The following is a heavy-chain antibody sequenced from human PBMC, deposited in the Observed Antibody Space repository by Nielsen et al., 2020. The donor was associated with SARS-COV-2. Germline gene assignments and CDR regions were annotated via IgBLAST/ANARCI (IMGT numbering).Heavy chain of an antibody. CDR1: GFTFSDYY. V-gene: IGHV3-11*03. CDR3: ASIGPVMVVY. Sequence: GGSLRPSCAASGFTFSDYYMSWIRQAPGKGLEWVSYISSSSSYTNYADSVKGRFTISRDNAKNSLYLQMNSLRAEDTAVYYCASIGPVMVVYWGQGTLVTVSS. CDR2: ISSSSSYT. D-gene: IGHD2-15*01. J-gene: IGHJ4*02.